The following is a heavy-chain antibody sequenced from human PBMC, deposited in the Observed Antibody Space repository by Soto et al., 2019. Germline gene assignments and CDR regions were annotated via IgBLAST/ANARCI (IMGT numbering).Heavy chain of an antibody. D-gene: IGHD3-22*01. V-gene: IGHV4-31*03. CDR3: ARYYFDSSGYSNWFDP. CDR1: GGSITSGAYY. Sequence: SETLSLTCTVSGGSITSGAYYWTWIRQHPGKGLEWIAYIHYSGRTYYNPSLKSRVTISVDTSNNQFSLKLSSVTAADTAVYYCARYYFDSSGYSNWFDPWGQGTLVTVSS. CDR2: IHYSGRT. J-gene: IGHJ5*02.